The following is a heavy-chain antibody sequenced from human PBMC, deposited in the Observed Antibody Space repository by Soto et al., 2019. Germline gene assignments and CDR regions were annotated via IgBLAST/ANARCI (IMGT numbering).Heavy chain of an antibody. V-gene: IGHV4-61*01. J-gene: IGHJ6*02. D-gene: IGHD3-3*01. CDR2: IYYSGST. CDR1: GGSVSSGSYY. Sequence: SETLSLTCTVSGGSVSSGSYYWSWIRQPPGKGLEWIGYIYYSGSTNYNPSLKSRVTISVDTSKNQFSLKLSSVTAADTAVYYCARDPTYYDFWSGYSSYYYGMDVWGQGTTVTVSS. CDR3: ARDPTYYDFWSGYSSYYYGMDV.